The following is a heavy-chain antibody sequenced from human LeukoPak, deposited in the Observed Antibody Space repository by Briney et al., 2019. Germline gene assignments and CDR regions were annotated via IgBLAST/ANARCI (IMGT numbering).Heavy chain of an antibody. CDR1: GGSISSSNW. CDR3: ARQYANSRRFDP. J-gene: IGHJ5*02. D-gene: IGHD2-2*01. Sequence: PSETLSLTCTVSGGSISSSNWWGWVRQPPGKGLEWIGEIYYSGSTNYNPSLKSRVTISVDKSKNQFSLKLSSVTAADTAVYYCARQYANSRRFDPWGQGTLVTVSS. V-gene: IGHV4-4*02. CDR2: IYYSGST.